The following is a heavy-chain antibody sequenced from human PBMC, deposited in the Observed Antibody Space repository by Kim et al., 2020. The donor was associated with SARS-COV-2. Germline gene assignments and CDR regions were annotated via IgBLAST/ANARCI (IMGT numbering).Heavy chain of an antibody. CDR2: ISYDGSNK. CDR3: AKDMFDPTGGD. V-gene: IGHV3-30*18. CDR1: GFTFSSYG. Sequence: GGSLRLSCAASGFTFSSYGMHWVRQAPGKGLEWVAVISYDGSNKYYADSVKGRFTISRDNSKNTLYLQMNSLRAEDTAVYYCAKDMFDPTGGDWGQGTLVTVSS. D-gene: IGHD2-8*02. J-gene: IGHJ4*02.